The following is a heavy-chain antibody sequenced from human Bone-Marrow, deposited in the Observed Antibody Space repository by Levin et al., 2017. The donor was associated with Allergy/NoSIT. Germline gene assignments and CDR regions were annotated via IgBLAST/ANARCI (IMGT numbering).Heavy chain of an antibody. CDR1: GGTFSSYA. CDR3: ARGERSRYGAGSNYWFDP. CDR2: IIPIFGTA. D-gene: IGHD3-10*01. J-gene: IGHJ5*02. V-gene: IGHV1-69*01. Sequence: KISCKASGGTFSSYAISWVRQAPGQGLEWMGGIIPIFGTANYAQKFQGRVTITADESTSTAYMELSSLRSEDTAVYYCARGERSRYGAGSNYWFDPWGQGTLVTVSS.